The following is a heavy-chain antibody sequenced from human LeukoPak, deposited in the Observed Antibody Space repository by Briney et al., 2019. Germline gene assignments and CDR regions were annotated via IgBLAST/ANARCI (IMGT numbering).Heavy chain of an antibody. V-gene: IGHV3-30*02. D-gene: IGHD1-26*01. J-gene: IGHJ4*02. CDR3: AKDHSGSYSTFDY. CDR2: IRYDGSNK. CDR1: GFTFSSYG. Sequence: GGSLRLSCAASGFTFSSYGMHWVRQAPGKGLEWVALIRYDGSNKYYADSVKGRFTTSRDNSKNTLYLQMNSLRAEDTAVYYCAKDHSGSYSTFDYWGQGTLVTVSS.